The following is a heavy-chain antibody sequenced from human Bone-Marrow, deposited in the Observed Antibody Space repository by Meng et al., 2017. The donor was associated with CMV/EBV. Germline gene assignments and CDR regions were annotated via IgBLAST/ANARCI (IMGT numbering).Heavy chain of an antibody. CDR2: INSDGSST. J-gene: IGHJ6*02. CDR3: ARDLRFLTRSVGMDV. CDR1: GFTFSSYW. Sequence: GESLKISCAASGFTFSSYWMHWVRQAPGKGLVWVSRINSDGSSTSYADSVKGRFTISRDNAKNTLYLQMNSLRAEDTAVYYCARDLRFLTRSVGMDVWGQGTTVTVS. V-gene: IGHV3-74*01. D-gene: IGHD3-3*01.